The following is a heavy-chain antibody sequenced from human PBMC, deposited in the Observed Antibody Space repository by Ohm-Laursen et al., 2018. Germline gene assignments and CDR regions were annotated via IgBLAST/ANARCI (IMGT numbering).Heavy chain of an antibody. V-gene: IGHV4-59*08. D-gene: IGHD2/OR15-2a*01. Sequence: TLSLTCTVSGGSITSFYWSWIRQSPGKGLEWIGYIYYSGSTNYNPSLKSRVTISVDTSKNQFSLKLISVTATDTAVYFCARQRNSFQPIDYWGQGTLVTVSS. CDR2: IYYSGST. J-gene: IGHJ4*02. CDR3: ARQRNSFQPIDY. CDR1: GGSITSFY.